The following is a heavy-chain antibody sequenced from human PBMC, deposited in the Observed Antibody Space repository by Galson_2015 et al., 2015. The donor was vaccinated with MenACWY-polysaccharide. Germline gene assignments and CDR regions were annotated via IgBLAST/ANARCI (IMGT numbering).Heavy chain of an antibody. CDR3: ARDNSGEYYDISGYLDF. Sequence: SLRLSCAASGFTFDDHTMHWVRQAPGKGLQWVSLISWDGSTAYYADAVQGRFTISRDNGKNSLYLQMSSLRNEDTAFYFCARDNSGEYYDISGYLDFWGQGTLVTVSS. D-gene: IGHD3-22*01. J-gene: IGHJ4*02. CDR1: GFTFDDHT. V-gene: IGHV3-43*01. CDR2: ISWDGSTA.